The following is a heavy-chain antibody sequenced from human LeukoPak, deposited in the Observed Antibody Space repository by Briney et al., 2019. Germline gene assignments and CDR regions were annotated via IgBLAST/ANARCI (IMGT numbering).Heavy chain of an antibody. J-gene: IGHJ1*01. CDR3: ATGYRMYYYDSSGTEYFQH. D-gene: IGHD3-22*01. CDR2: FDPEDGET. V-gene: IGHV1-24*01. CDR1: GYTPTELS. Sequence: ASVKVSCKVSGYTPTELSMHWVRQAPGKGLEWMGGFDPEDGETIYAQKFQGRVTMTEDTSTDTAYMELSSLRSEDTAVYYCATGYRMYYYDSSGTEYFQHWGQGTLVTVSS.